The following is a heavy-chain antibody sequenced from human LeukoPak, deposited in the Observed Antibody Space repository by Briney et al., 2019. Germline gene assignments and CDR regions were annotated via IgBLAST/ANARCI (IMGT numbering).Heavy chain of an antibody. CDR2: IYYSGST. D-gene: IGHD3-22*01. J-gene: IGHJ3*02. V-gene: IGHV4-39*07. CDR1: GGSISSSSYY. Sequence: SETLSLTCTVSGGSISSSSYYWGWIRQPPGKGLEWIGSIYYSGSTYYNPSLKSRVTISVDTSKNQFSLKLSSVTAADTAVYYCARVVWDGTYDSSGYYGAFDIWGQGTMVTVSS. CDR3: ARVVWDGTYDSSGYYGAFDI.